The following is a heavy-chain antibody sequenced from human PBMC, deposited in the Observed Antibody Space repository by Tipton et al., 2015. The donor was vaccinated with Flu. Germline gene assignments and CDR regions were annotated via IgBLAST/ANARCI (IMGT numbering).Heavy chain of an antibody. D-gene: IGHD3-22*01. CDR3: ARDYRYYYDSSGYYYFDY. J-gene: IGHJ4*02. CDR1: GFTFSSYW. Sequence: SLRLSCAASGFTFSSYWMSWVRQAPGKGLEWVANIKQDGSEKYYVDSVKGRLTISRDNAKNSLYLQMNSLRAEDTAVYYCARDYRYYYDSSGYYYFDYWGQGTLVTVSS. CDR2: IKQDGSEK. V-gene: IGHV3-7*01.